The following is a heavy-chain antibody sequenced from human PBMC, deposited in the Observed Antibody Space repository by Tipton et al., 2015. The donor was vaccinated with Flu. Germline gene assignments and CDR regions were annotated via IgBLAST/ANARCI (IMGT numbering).Heavy chain of an antibody. V-gene: IGHV1-18*01. CDR3: ARDRAVAGTWGGDYFDY. CDR2: ISAYNGNT. CDR1: GYTFTSYG. J-gene: IGHJ4*02. D-gene: IGHD6-19*01. Sequence: QVQLVQSGAEVKKPGASVKVSCKASGYTFTSYGISWVRQAPGQGLEWMGWISAYNGNTNYAQKLQGRVTMTTDTSTSTAYMELRSLRSDDTAGYYCARDRAVAGTWGGDYFDYWGQGTLVTVSS.